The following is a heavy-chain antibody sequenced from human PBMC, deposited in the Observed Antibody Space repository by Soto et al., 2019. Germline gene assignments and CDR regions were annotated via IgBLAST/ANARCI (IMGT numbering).Heavy chain of an antibody. CDR1: GFTFSSYA. J-gene: IGHJ4*02. Sequence: PGGSLRLSCAASGFTFSSYAMSWVRQAPGKGLEWVSAISGSGGSTYYADSVKGRFTISRDNSKNTLYLQMNSLRAEDTAVYYCAKASGDYYDSSGYLDFDYWGQGTLVTVSS. D-gene: IGHD3-22*01. CDR2: ISGSGGST. CDR3: AKASGDYYDSSGYLDFDY. V-gene: IGHV3-23*01.